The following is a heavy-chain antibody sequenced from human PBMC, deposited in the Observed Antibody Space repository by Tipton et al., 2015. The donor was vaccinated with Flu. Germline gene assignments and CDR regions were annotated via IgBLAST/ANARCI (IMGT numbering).Heavy chain of an antibody. V-gene: IGHV4-30-4*01. J-gene: IGHJ4*02. CDR2: IFYSGIT. CDR3: GVLGGGVACTAYY. CDR1: GGSISTSNDY. D-gene: IGHD6-19*01. Sequence: TLSLTCTVSGGSISTSNDYWSWIRQPPGKGLEWIGYIFYSGITYYNPSLKSRVTISVDTSKKQFSLKLTSVTAADTAVYYCGVLGGGVACTAYYCGQGTLVTASS.